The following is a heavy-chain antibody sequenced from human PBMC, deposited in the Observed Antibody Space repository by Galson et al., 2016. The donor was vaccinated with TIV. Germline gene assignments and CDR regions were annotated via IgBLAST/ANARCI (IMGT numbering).Heavy chain of an antibody. V-gene: IGHV1-18*01. Sequence: SVKVSCKASGYILTSVGISWVRQAPGQGLEWMGWINTYNGDTNYTQKLQGRVTMATDTSTSTAYMELRSLRSDDTAVYYCARDVSHGLDVWGQGTTVTVSS. CDR2: INTYNGDT. CDR3: ARDVSHGLDV. CDR1: GYILTSVG. J-gene: IGHJ6*02.